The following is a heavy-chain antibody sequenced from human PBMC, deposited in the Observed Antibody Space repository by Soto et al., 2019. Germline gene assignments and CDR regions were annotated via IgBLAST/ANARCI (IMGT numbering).Heavy chain of an antibody. Sequence: GESLKISCKVSGYSFTTYWMGWVRQTPGKGPEWMGIIYPGDSDTRYSPSFQDHVTISVDKSLSTAYLQWSSLEASDTAMYYCARHGSSGWFDTFDYWGQGTLVTVSS. CDR3: ARHGSSGWFDTFDY. D-gene: IGHD6-19*01. J-gene: IGHJ4*02. CDR2: IYPGDSDT. V-gene: IGHV5-51*01. CDR1: GYSFTTYW.